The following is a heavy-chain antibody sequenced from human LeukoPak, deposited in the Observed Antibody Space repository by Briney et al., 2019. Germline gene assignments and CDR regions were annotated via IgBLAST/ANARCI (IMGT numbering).Heavy chain of an antibody. J-gene: IGHJ4*02. V-gene: IGHV3-64*01. CDR1: GFTFSSYA. Sequence: PGGSLRLSCAASGFTFSSYAMHWVRQAPGKGLEYVSAISSNGGSTYYANSVKGRFTISRDNSKNTLYLQMNSLRAEDTAVYYCARDRWREISTYVLLWFGESEGLDYWGQGTLVTVSS. CDR2: ISSNGGST. CDR3: ARDRWREISTYVLLWFGESEGLDY. D-gene: IGHD3-10*01.